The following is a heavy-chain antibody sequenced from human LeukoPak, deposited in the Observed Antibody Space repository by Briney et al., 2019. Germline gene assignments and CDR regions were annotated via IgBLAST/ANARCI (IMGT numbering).Heavy chain of an antibody. V-gene: IGHV4-59*08. CDR2: IYYSGST. J-gene: IGHJ4*02. D-gene: IGHD3-10*01. CDR3: ATRQGFGELL. CDR1: GGSISSYY. Sequence: SETLSLTCTVSGGSISSYYWSWIRQPPGKGLEWIGYIYYSGSTNYNPSLKSRVTISVDTSKNQFSLKLSSVTAADTAVYYCATRQGFGELLWGQGTLVTVSS.